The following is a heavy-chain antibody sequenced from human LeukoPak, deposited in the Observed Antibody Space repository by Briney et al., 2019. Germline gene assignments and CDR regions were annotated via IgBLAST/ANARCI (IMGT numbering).Heavy chain of an antibody. CDR3: ATGLWFGKYLDV. J-gene: IGHJ6*04. Sequence: ASVKVSCKASGGTFSSYTFSWVRQAPGQGLECMGGIIPIFGTAIYAQKFQGRVTMTEDTSTDTAYMELSSLRSEDTAVYYCATGLWFGKYLDVWGKGTTVTISS. CDR2: IIPIFGTA. CDR1: GGTFSSYT. V-gene: IGHV1-69*06. D-gene: IGHD3-10*01.